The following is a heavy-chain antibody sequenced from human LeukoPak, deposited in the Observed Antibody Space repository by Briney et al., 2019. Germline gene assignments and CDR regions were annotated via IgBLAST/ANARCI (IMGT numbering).Heavy chain of an antibody. CDR1: GGSVSSGSHY. Sequence: SETLSLTCTVSGGSVSSGSHYWNWIRQSPGRGLEWIGHIYYRGTTNYTPSLKSRVTISVDKSKNQFSLKLNSVTAADTAVYYCARHSGNYHFDYWGQGTLVTVSS. V-gene: IGHV4-61*01. J-gene: IGHJ4*02. CDR2: IYYRGTT. D-gene: IGHD1-26*01. CDR3: ARHSGNYHFDY.